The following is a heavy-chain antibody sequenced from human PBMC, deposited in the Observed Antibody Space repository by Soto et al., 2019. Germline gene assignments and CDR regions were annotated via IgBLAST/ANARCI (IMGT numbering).Heavy chain of an antibody. CDR2: ISSSSSTI. D-gene: IGHD5-18*01. V-gene: IGHV3-48*02. CDR3: ARDSGYSYGHLDY. Sequence: GGSPGLSCAASGFTFSSYSMTWVRQTPGKGLEWVSYISSSSSTIYYADSVKGRFTISRDNAKNSLYLQMNSLRDEDTAVYYCARDSGYSYGHLDYWGQGTLVTVSS. J-gene: IGHJ4*02. CDR1: GFTFSSYS.